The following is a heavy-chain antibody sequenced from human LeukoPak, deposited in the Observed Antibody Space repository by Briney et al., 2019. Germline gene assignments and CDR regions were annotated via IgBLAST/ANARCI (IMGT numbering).Heavy chain of an antibody. CDR1: GFTFSGYS. J-gene: IGHJ4*02. Sequence: PGGSLRLSCAASGFTFSGYSMNWVRQAPGKGLEWVSHITASGTAMFYADSVKGRFTISRDNAKNSLYLQMNSLRDEDTAVYYCASSGSYGFDYWGQGTLVTVSS. CDR3: ASSGSYGFDY. CDR2: ITASGTAM. V-gene: IGHV3-48*02. D-gene: IGHD1-26*01.